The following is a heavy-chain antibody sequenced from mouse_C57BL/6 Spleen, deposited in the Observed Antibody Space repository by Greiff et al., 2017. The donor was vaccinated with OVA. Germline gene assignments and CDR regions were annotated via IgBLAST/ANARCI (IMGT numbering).Heavy chain of an antibody. D-gene: IGHD1-1*01. CDR2: INPYNGGT. CDR1: GYTFTDYY. V-gene: IGHV1-19*01. CDR3: ARREYYGSSYGFAY. Sequence: VQLQQSGPVLVKPGASVKMSCKASGYTFTDYYMNWVKQSHGKSLEWIGVINPYNGGTSYNQKFKGKATLTVDKSSSTAYMELNSLTSEDSAVYYCARREYYGSSYGFAYWGQGTLVTVSA. J-gene: IGHJ3*01.